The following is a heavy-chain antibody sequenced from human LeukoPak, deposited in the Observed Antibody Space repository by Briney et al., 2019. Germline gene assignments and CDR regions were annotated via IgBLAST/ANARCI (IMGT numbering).Heavy chain of an antibody. J-gene: IGHJ3*02. CDR3: ARGQYVLLWFGDDMGAFDI. D-gene: IGHD3-10*01. V-gene: IGHV1-18*01. Sequence: ASVKVSCKASGYTFTSYGISWVRQAPGQGLEWMGWISAYNGNTNYAQKLQGRVTMTTDTSTSTAYMELRSLRSDDTAVYYCARGQYVLLWFGDDMGAFDIWGQGTMVTVS. CDR1: GYTFTSYG. CDR2: ISAYNGNT.